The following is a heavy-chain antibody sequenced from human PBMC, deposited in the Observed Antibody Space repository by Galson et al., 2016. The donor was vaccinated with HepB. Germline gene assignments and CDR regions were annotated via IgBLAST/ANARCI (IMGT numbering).Heavy chain of an antibody. Sequence: SVKVSCKASGGTFATRTVGWMRQAPGRGLEWLGGIGRACAVSTYAHTFQDRITFDADDSTATVFLPLASLTLEDTAVYYCARVTGGVNWYFDLWGRGTQVIVS. CDR1: GGTFATRT. D-gene: IGHD2-8*01. CDR3: ARVTGGVNWYFDL. CDR2: IGRACAVS. V-gene: IGHV1-69*13. J-gene: IGHJ2*01.